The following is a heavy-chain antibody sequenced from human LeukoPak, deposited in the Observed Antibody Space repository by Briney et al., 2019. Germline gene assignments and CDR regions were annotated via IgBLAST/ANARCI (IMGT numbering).Heavy chain of an antibody. V-gene: IGHV3-30*02. CDR1: GFTFSSYG. CDR3: AKDPHVERVGEIDY. D-gene: IGHD1-26*01. J-gene: IGHJ4*02. CDR2: IRYDGSNK. Sequence: PGGSLRLSCAASGFTFSSYGMHWVRQAPGKGLEWVAFIRYDGSNKYYADSVKGRFTISRDNSKNTLYLQMNSLRAEDTAVYYCAKDPHVERVGEIDYWGQGTLVTVSS.